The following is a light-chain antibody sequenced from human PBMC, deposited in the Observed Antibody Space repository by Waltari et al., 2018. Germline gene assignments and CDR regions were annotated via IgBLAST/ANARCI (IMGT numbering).Light chain of an antibody. CDR2: KAS. J-gene: IGKJ1*01. V-gene: IGKV1-5*03. CDR1: QNIGPW. Sequence: DIQMTQSPSTLSASVGDRVTITCRASQNIGPWLAWYQQKPGKAPKLLISKASSLESGVPSRFSGSGSGTEFTLTITSLQPDDFATYYCHQYYSYRGTFGQGTKVEIK. CDR3: HQYYSYRGT.